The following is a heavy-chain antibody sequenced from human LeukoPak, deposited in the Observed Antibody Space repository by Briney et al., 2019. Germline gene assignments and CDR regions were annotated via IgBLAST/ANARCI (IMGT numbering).Heavy chain of an antibody. CDR2: IYSGGST. CDR3: ARTEDGSSWNFDY. J-gene: IGHJ4*02. D-gene: IGHD6-13*01. CDR1: GFTVSSNY. Sequence: GGSLRLSCAASGFTVSSNYMNWVRQAPGKGLEWVSVIYSGGSTYYADSVKGRFTISRDNAKNSLYLQMNSLRAEDTALYYCARTEDGSSWNFDYWGQGTLVTVS. V-gene: IGHV3-53*01.